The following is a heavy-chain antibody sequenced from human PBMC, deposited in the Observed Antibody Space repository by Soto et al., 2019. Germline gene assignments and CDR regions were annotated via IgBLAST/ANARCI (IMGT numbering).Heavy chain of an antibody. D-gene: IGHD6-19*01. CDR1: GYTLTELS. V-gene: IGHV1-24*01. Sequence: ASVKVSCKVSGYTLTELSLHWVRQAPGKGLEWMGGFDPEDGETNYAQKFQGRVTMTEDTSTDTAYMELSSLRSEDTAVYYCATEAVAGPHYYYYYGMDVWGQGTTVTVSS. J-gene: IGHJ6*02. CDR2: FDPEDGET. CDR3: ATEAVAGPHYYYYYGMDV.